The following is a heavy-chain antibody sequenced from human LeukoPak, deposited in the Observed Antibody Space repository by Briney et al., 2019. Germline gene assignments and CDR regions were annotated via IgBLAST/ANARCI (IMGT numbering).Heavy chain of an antibody. Sequence: ASVKVSCKASGYTFTSYYMHWVRQAPGQGLEWMGIINPSGGSTSYAQKFQGRVTMTRDMSTSIVYMELSSLRSEDTAVYYCAVTRYCSSTSCYGNWFDPWGQGTLVTVSS. CDR2: INPSGGST. V-gene: IGHV1-46*01. J-gene: IGHJ5*02. CDR1: GYTFTSYY. CDR3: AVTRYCSSTSCYGNWFDP. D-gene: IGHD2-2*01.